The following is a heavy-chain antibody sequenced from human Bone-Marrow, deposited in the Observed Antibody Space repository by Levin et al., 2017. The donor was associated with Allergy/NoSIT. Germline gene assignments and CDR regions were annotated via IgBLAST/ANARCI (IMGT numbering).Heavy chain of an antibody. CDR1: GFTFSSYW. CDR3: ARVYCSGGRCDSWFDY. CDR2: INQDGSEK. Sequence: QTGGSLRLSCAASGFTFSSYWMSWVRQAPGKGLEWVANINQDGSEKYYVDSVKGRFTISRDNAKNSLYLQMNGLRAEDTAVYYCARVYCSGGRCDSWFDYWGQGTLVTVSS. V-gene: IGHV3-7*04. J-gene: IGHJ4*02. D-gene: IGHD2-15*01.